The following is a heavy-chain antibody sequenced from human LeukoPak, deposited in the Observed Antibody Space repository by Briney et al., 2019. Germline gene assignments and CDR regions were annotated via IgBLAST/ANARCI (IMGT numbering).Heavy chain of an antibody. J-gene: IGHJ4*02. Sequence: GASLRLSCAASGFTFSNYAMSWVRQAPGEGLEWVSAITGSGGNTYYADSVKGRFTISRDNSKNTLYLQMNSLRAEDTAVYYCAKWGDYDVLTGYYVSDYWGQGTPVTVSS. D-gene: IGHD3-9*01. CDR1: GFTFSNYA. CDR3: AKWGDYDVLTGYYVSDY. V-gene: IGHV3-23*01. CDR2: ITGSGGNT.